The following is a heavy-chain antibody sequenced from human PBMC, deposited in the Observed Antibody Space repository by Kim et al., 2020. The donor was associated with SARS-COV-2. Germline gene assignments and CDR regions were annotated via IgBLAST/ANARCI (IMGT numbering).Heavy chain of an antibody. D-gene: IGHD1-26*01. J-gene: IGHJ4*02. CDR2: IYHSGST. V-gene: IGHV4-4*02. CDR1: GGSISSSNW. CDR3: ARDYGASVRAYYFDY. Sequence: SETLSLTCAVSGGSISSSNWWSWVRQPPGKGLEWIGAIYHSGSTNYNPSLKSRVTISVDKSKNQFSLKLSSVTAADTAVYYCARDYGASVRAYYFDYWGQGTLVTVSS.